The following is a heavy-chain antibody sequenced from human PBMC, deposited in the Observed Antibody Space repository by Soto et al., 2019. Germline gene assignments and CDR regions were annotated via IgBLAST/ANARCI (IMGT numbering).Heavy chain of an antibody. CDR1: GFTFSTYP. CDR2: ISGSGIST. D-gene: IGHD4-4*01. CDR3: VKPPVITASYYYYDMDV. J-gene: IGHJ6*02. V-gene: IGHV3-23*01. Sequence: EAQLLKSGGGLVQPGGSLRLSCAASGFTFSTYPMSRVRQAPGKGLEWVSGISGSGISTYYTDSVKGRFTISRDNSKNTVFLQMNSLRDEDTAVYYCVKPPVITASYYYYDMDVWGQGTTVTVSS.